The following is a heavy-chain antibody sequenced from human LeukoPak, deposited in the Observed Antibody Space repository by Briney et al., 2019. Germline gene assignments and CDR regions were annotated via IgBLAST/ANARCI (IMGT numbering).Heavy chain of an antibody. D-gene: IGHD3-22*01. CDR3: ARDPHHYDSSGYFDY. CDR2: ISSSSSYI. V-gene: IGHV3-21*01. Sequence: RGSLTLSCAASGFTFSSYSLNWVSQAPGKGLEWVSSISSSSSYIYYADSVKGRFTISRDNAKNSLYLQMNSLRAEHTAVYYCARDPHHYDSSGYFDYWGQGTLVTVSS. CDR1: GFTFSSYS. J-gene: IGHJ4*02.